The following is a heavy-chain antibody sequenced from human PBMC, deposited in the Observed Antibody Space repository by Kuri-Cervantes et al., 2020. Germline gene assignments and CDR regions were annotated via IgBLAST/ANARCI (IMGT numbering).Heavy chain of an antibody. CDR2: ISGSGGST. D-gene: IGHD5-18*01. V-gene: IGHV3-23*01. CDR3: AKSATKPYSYGYLSIYYYGMDV. CDR1: GGSISSYY. Sequence: GGSLRLSCTVSGGSISSYYWSWVRQAPGKGLEWVSAISGSGGSTYYADSVKGRFTISRDNSKNTLYLQMNSLRAEDTAVYYCAKSATKPYSYGYLSIYYYGMDVWGQGTTVTVSS. J-gene: IGHJ6*02.